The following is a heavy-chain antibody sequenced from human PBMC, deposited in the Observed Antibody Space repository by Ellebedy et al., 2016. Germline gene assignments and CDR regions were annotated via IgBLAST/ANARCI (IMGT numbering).Heavy chain of an antibody. CDR2: IYYSGST. J-gene: IGHJ3*02. CDR3: ARHESPWELQAFDI. D-gene: IGHD1-26*01. V-gene: IGHV4-39*01. CDR1: GGSISSGDYY. Sequence: SETLSLTCTVSGGSISSGDYYWSWIRQPPGKGLEWIGSIYYSGSTYYNPSLKSRVTISVDTSKNQFSLKLSSVTAADTAVYYCARHESPWELQAFDIWGQGTMITVSS.